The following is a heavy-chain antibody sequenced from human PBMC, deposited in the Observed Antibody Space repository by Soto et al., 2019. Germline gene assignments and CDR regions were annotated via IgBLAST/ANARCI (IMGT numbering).Heavy chain of an antibody. CDR1: GGTFSXYA. CDR2: IIPIFGTA. Sequence: SVKVSCKASGGTFSXYAISWVRQAPGQGLEWMGGIIPIFGTANYAQKFQGRVTITADESTSTAYMELSSLRSEDTAVYYCARAKDIGRPNAFDIWGQGTMVTVSS. J-gene: IGHJ3*02. D-gene: IGHD2-15*01. V-gene: IGHV1-69*13. CDR3: ARAKDIGRPNAFDI.